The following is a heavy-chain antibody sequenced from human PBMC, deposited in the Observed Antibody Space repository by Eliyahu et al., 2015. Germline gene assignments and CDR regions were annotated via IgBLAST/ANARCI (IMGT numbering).Heavy chain of an antibody. CDR1: GASFNNXA. D-gene: IGHD4-17*01. Sequence: QVQLVQSGAEIKKPGSXVKVSCXASGASFNNXAXSWVRXAPXQGLEWMGXVIPFLXLAKYALKFRGRVTITADKSTSTSYMDLSGLRSEDTAVYYCARAGDYVHDAFDIWGHGTLVSVSP. V-gene: IGHV1-69*04. J-gene: IGHJ3*02. CDR2: VIPFLXLA. CDR3: ARAGDYVHDAFDI.